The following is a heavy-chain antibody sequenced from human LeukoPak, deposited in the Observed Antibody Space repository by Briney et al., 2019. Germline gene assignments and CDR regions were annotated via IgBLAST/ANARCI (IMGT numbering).Heavy chain of an antibody. CDR2: ISGSGYST. V-gene: IGHV3-23*01. D-gene: IGHD3-10*01. CDR1: GFTFSSHA. J-gene: IGHJ1*01. CDR3: AKDRSGSTAEYFQH. Sequence: GGSLRLSCAASGFTFSSHAMSWVRQAPGKGLEWVSVISGSGYSTYYADSVKGRFTISRDNSKNTLYLQMNSLRAEDTAVYFCAKDRSGSTAEYFQHWGQGTLVTVSS.